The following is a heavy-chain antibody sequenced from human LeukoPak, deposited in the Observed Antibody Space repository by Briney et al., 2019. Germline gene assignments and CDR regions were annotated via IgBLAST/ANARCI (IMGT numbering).Heavy chain of an antibody. CDR3: AKDYMFYSGYDSYYFDY. D-gene: IGHD5-12*01. Sequence: GGSLRLSCAASGFTFSSYGMHWVRQAPGKGLEWVAFIRYDGSNKYYADSVKGRFTISRDNSKNTLYLQMNSLRAEDTAVYYCAKDYMFYSGYDSYYFDYWGQRTLVTVSS. CDR2: IRYDGSNK. J-gene: IGHJ4*02. CDR1: GFTFSSYG. V-gene: IGHV3-30*02.